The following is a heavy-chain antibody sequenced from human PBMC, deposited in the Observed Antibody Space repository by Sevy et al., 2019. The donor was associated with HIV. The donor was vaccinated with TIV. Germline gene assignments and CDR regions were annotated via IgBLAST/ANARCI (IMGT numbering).Heavy chain of an antibody. D-gene: IGHD2-8*01. CDR1: GFTFSKYS. J-gene: IGHJ4*02. V-gene: IGHV3-23*01. CDR3: AREGCTKPHDY. Sequence: GGSLRLSCAASGFTFSKYSMSWVRQPPGKGLEWVSNFSFGCGAINYADSVKGRFTISRDNTKSSVYLQMNNLRPEDRAVYYCAREGCTKPHDYWGQGTLVTVSS. CDR2: FSFGCGAI.